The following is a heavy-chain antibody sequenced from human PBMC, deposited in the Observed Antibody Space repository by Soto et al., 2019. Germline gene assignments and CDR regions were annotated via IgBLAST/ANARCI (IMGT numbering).Heavy chain of an antibody. D-gene: IGHD3-9*01. CDR1: GFTVSSNY. CDR3: ATVDWSVRIDY. CDR2: IYSGGST. Sequence: GCLRLSSAASGFTVSSNYMSGARQAPGKGLEWVSVIYSGGSTYYADSVKGRFTISRDNSKNTLYLQMNSLRAEDTAVYYCATVDWSVRIDYWGQGTLVTVSS. J-gene: IGHJ4*02. V-gene: IGHV3-53*01.